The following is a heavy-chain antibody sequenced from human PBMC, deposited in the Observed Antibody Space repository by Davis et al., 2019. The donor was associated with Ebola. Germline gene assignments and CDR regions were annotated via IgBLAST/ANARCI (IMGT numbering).Heavy chain of an antibody. CDR3: ARDGYYYNSSGYSWQGDY. D-gene: IGHD3-22*01. Sequence: GESLKIPCAASGFSFNYYDMSWVRQAPGKGLEWVSYISSGSSTRYYADSVKGRFTISRDNSKNTLYLQMNSLRAEDTAVYYCARDGYYYNSSGYSWQGDYWGQGTLVTVSS. J-gene: IGHJ4*02. V-gene: IGHV3-48*04. CDR2: ISSGSSTR. CDR1: GFSFNYYD.